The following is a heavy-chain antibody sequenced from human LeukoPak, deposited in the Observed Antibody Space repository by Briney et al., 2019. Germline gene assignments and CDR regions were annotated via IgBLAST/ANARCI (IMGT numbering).Heavy chain of an antibody. D-gene: IGHD3-3*01. CDR2: IYWDDDK. Sequence: SGPTLVKPTQTLTLTCTFSGFSLSTSGVGVSWIRQPPGKALEWLALIYWDDDKRYSPSLKSRLTITKDTSKNQVVLTMTNMDPVDTATYYCAHKTTYYDFWSGYSQPKSAYFDYWGQGTLVTVSS. CDR1: GFSLSTSGVG. J-gene: IGHJ4*02. V-gene: IGHV2-5*02. CDR3: AHKTTYYDFWSGYSQPKSAYFDY.